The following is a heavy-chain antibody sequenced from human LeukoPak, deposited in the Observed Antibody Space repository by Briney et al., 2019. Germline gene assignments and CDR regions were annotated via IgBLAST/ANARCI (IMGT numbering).Heavy chain of an antibody. CDR1: GLTLSSYA. J-gene: IGHJ4*02. CDR3: ANGGDYGY. D-gene: IGHD2-21*02. V-gene: IGHV3-23*01. CDR2: ISGSGSTT. Sequence: GGSLRLSCAASGLTLSSYAMSWVRQAPGKGLEWVSAISGSGSTTYYADSVKGRFTISRDNSKNTVYLQMNSLRVEDTAVYYCANGGDYGYWGQGTLVTVSS.